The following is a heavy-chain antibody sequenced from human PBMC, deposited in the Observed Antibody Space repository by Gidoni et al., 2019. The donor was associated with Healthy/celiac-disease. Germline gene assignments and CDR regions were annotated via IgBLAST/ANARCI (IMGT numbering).Heavy chain of an antibody. V-gene: IGHV1-69*01. D-gene: IGHD3-16*01. CDR3: ARVQRLGGALDY. J-gene: IGHJ4*02. CDR1: GGPFSSYA. CDR2: IIPIFGTA. Sequence: QVQLVQSGAEVKTPGSSVQVSCKPSGGPFSSYAISWVRQAPGQGLEWMGGIIPIFGTANYAQEFQGRVTITADESTSTAYMELSSMRSEDTAVYYCARVQRLGGALDYWGQGTLVTVSS.